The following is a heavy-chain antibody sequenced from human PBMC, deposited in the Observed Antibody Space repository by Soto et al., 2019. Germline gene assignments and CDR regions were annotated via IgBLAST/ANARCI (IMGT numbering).Heavy chain of an antibody. CDR2: IYYSGST. Sequence: PSETLSLTCTVSGGSISSGDYYWSWIRQPPGKGLEWIGYIYYSGSTYYNPSLKSRVTISVDTSKNQFSLKLSSVTAADTAVYYCAGGSFSYYFDYWGQGTLVTVSS. CDR3: AGGSFSYYFDY. D-gene: IGHD3-3*01. CDR1: GGSISSGDYY. V-gene: IGHV4-30-4*01. J-gene: IGHJ4*02.